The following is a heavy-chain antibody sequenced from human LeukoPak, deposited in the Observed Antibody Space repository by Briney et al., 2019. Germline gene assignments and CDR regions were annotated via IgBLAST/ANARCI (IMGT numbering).Heavy chain of an antibody. V-gene: IGHV1-2*02. CDR3: AREFTGNYVDY. CDR1: GYSFTSYY. CDR2: INPNSGGT. D-gene: IGHD1-7*01. J-gene: IGHJ4*02. Sequence: ASVKVSCKTSGYSFTSYYIHWVRQAPGQGLEWMGWINPNSGGTNYAQRFQGRVTMTRDSSISTAYMDLSRLRSDDTAVYYCAREFTGNYVDYWGQGTLITVSS.